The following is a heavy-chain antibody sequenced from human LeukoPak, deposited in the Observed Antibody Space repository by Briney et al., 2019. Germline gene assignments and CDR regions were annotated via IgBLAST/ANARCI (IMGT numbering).Heavy chain of an antibody. J-gene: IGHJ6*02. D-gene: IGHD2-2*02. V-gene: IGHV1-2*06. CDR2: INPNSGGT. Sequence: ASVKVSCTASGYTFTVYYMHWVRQAPGQGLEWMGRINPNSGGTNYAQKFQGRVTMTRDTSISTAYMELSRLRSDDTAVYYCARTELLYDYYYGMDVWGQGTTVTVSS. CDR1: GYTFTVYY. CDR3: ARTELLYDYYYGMDV.